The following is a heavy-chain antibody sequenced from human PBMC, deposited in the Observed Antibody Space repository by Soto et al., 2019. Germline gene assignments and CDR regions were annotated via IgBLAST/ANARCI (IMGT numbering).Heavy chain of an antibody. CDR3: AKDPSSGYTRGDFDF. V-gene: IGHV3-30*18. CDR1: GFSFSTYG. Sequence: DLAESGGGVVQPGRSLRLSCAASGFSFSTYGMHWVRQAPGKGLEWVAVISHDGGNEYYADSVKGRFTISRDSSKNTVYLQMNNVRAEDTAVYYCAKDPSSGYTRGDFDFWGLGTLVTVSS. D-gene: IGHD3-22*01. J-gene: IGHJ2*01. CDR2: ISHDGGNE.